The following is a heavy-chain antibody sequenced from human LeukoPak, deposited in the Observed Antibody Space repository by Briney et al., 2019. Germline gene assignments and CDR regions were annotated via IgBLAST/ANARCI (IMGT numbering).Heavy chain of an antibody. D-gene: IGHD3-16*02. CDR2: IYYSGST. Sequence: SETLSLTCTVSGGSISSGGYYWSWIRQHPGKGLEWIGYIYYSGSTYYNPSLKSRVTISVDTSKNQFSLKLSSVTAADTAVYYCARVGDYVWGSYRHGDAFDIWGQGTMVNVSS. J-gene: IGHJ3*02. V-gene: IGHV4-31*03. CDR1: GGSISSGGYY. CDR3: ARVGDYVWGSYRHGDAFDI.